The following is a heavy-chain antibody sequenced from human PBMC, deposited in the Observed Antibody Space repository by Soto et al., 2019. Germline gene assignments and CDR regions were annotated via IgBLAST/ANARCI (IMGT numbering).Heavy chain of an antibody. J-gene: IGHJ6*03. CDR2: IYYSGST. CDR1: GGSFSSYY. V-gene: IGHV4-59*08. D-gene: IGHD2-2*01. CDR3: AGRDCSGTNCYYLDYYYMDV. Sequence: QVQLQESGPGLVRPSETLSLTCTVSGGSFSSYYWTWIRQSPGKGLEWSGYIYYSGSTDYNPSLRGRLAISIDTSTNQFSLRLNSMTAADTAVYYCAGRDCSGTNCYYLDYYYMDVWGKGTTVTVSS.